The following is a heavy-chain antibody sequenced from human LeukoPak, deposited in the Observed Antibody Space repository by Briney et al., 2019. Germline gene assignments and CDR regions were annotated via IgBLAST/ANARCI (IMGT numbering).Heavy chain of an antibody. D-gene: IGHD6-13*01. V-gene: IGHV4-59*01. CDR1: GGSISSYY. Sequence: LETLSLTCTVSGGSISSYYWSWIRQPPGKGLEWIGYIYYSGSTNYNPSLKSRVTISVDTSKNQFSLKLSSVTAADTAVYYCARDLRIAAAGSSNGYYYYGMDVWGQGTTVTVSS. CDR3: ARDLRIAAAGSSNGYYYYGMDV. J-gene: IGHJ6*02. CDR2: IYYSGST.